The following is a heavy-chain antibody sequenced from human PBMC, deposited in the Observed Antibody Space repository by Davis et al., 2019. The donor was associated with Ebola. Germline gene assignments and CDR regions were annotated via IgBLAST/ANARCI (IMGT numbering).Heavy chain of an antibody. CDR1: GFTFRSFT. Sequence: GESLKISCAASGFTFRSFTMNWVRQVPGKWLEWFSTISDGGTNTHYADSVRGRFTISRDDSKNTVYLQMNTLRAEDTAVYYCTTWLVNHFDYWGQGTLVTVSS. V-gene: IGHV3-23*01. D-gene: IGHD6-19*01. CDR3: TTWLVNHFDY. CDR2: ISDGGTNT. J-gene: IGHJ4*02.